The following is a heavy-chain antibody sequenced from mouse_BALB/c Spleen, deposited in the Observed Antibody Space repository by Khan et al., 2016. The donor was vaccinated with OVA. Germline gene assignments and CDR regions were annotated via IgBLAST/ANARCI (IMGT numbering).Heavy chain of an antibody. CDR3: TRPAYDGYYDY. J-gene: IGHJ2*01. D-gene: IGHD2-3*01. V-gene: IGHV1S137*01. Sequence: QVQLQQSGPELVRPGVSVKISCKGSGYTFTDYAMHWVKQSHAKSLEWIGLISTYSGNTNYKQKFKGKATMTVDKSSSTAYMELARLTSEVSAIYYGTRPAYDGYYDYWGQGTTLTVSS. CDR1: GYTFTDYA. CDR2: ISTYSGNT.